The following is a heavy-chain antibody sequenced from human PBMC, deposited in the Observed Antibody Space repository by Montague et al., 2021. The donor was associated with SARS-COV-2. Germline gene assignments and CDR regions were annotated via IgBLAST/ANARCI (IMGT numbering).Heavy chain of an antibody. D-gene: IGHD3-10*01. V-gene: IGHV4-34*01. CDR3: ARGRKSLVSVVRRVLTSPYFEF. CDR1: DGSLINYY. CDR2: INQSGTT. Sequence: SETLSLTCGVYDGSLINYYWSWIRQTPERGLEWIGEINQSGTTNYNPSLKSRVTISVDASKNQFSLRVTSVTGADRAVYYCARGRKSLVSVVRRVLTSPYFEFWGQGTPVVVSS. J-gene: IGHJ4*02.